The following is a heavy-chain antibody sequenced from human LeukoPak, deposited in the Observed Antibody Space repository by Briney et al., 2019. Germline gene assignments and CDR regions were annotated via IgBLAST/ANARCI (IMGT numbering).Heavy chain of an antibody. CDR3: ARISLSGWVNDH. Sequence: TGGSLRLSCAASGLTFSSHWMHWVRHAPGKGLVWVTRISSDGSSTSYADSVKGRFTISRDNAKNTLCLQMSSLRAEDTAMYYCARISLSGWVNDHWGQGTLVTVSS. D-gene: IGHD6-19*01. CDR2: ISSDGSST. CDR1: GLTFSSHW. V-gene: IGHV3-74*01. J-gene: IGHJ4*02.